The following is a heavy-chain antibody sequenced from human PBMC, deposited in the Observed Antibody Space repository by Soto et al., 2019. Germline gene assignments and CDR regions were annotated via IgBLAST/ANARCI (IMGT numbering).Heavy chain of an antibody. CDR2: IYRGGST. Sequence: QLQLQESGSGLVKPSQTLSLTCAVSGGSISSGGFSWSWIRQPPGKGLEWIGYIYRGGSTYYHPALKGRVTISVDMSKNQFSLKLSSVTAADTAVYYCASSDRNFDYWGQGTLVTVSS. V-gene: IGHV4-30-2*01. CDR3: ASSDRNFDY. CDR1: GGSISSGGFS. D-gene: IGHD2-15*01. J-gene: IGHJ4*02.